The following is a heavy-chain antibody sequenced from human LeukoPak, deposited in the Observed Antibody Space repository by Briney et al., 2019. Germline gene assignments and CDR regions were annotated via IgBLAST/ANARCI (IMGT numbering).Heavy chain of an antibody. CDR2: IYYSGST. Sequence: SETLSLTCTVSGGSISSYYWGWIRQPPGKGLEWIGYIYYSGSTNYNPSLKSRVTISVDTSKNQFSLKLSSVTAADTAVYYCARFGPYYYDSSGYSFDYWGQGTLVTVSS. CDR1: GGSISSYY. V-gene: IGHV4-59*08. D-gene: IGHD3-22*01. CDR3: ARFGPYYYDSSGYSFDY. J-gene: IGHJ4*02.